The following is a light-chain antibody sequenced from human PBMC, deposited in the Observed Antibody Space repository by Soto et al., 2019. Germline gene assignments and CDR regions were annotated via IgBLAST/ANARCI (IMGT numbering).Light chain of an antibody. CDR3: SSYTTSSTLV. CDR1: SSDVGGYNY. CDR2: EVN. V-gene: IGLV2-14*01. Sequence: QSALTQPASVSGSPGQSITISCTGTSSDVGGYNYVSWYQHHPGKAPKRIIYEVNNRPSGVSNRFSGSKSGNTASLTISGLQAEDEADYYCSSYTTSSTLVFGGGTKLTVL. J-gene: IGLJ3*02.